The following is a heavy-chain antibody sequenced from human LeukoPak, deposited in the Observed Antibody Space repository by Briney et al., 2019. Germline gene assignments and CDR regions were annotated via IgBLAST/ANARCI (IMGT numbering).Heavy chain of an antibody. CDR2: ISGDGGVTT. CDR1: GFSFYNFA. V-gene: IGHV3-23*01. J-gene: IGHJ4*02. CDR3: AKSGGTQMDFDY. D-gene: IGHD1-14*01. Sequence: GGSLRLSCAASGFSFYNFAMSWVRQAPGRGLEWVSVISGDGGVTTKYAASVKGRFTISRDFSKNTLYLQMNGLRAEDTAVYYCAKSGGTQMDFDYWGLGTLVTASS.